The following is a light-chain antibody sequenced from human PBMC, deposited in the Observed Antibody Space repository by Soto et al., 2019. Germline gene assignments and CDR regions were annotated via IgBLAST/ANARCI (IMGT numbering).Light chain of an antibody. J-gene: IGKJ4*01. Sequence: EIVLTQSPATLSLSPGERATLSCRASQSVGSSLAWYQQKPGQPPSLLIYDSSNRATGIPVRFSGSGSGTDFTLTISSLEPEDFAVYYCQQRRELFTFGGGTKVEIK. CDR3: QQRRELFT. CDR1: QSVGSS. CDR2: DSS. V-gene: IGKV3-11*01.